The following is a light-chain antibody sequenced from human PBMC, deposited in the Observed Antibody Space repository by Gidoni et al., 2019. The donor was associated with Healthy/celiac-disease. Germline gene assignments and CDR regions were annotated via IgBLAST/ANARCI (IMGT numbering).Light chain of an antibody. J-gene: IGKJ2*01. CDR3: QQYGSSPPMYT. V-gene: IGKV3-20*01. Sequence: DIVLTQSPGTLSLSPGERATLSRRASQSVSSSYLAWYPQKPGQAPRLLIHGASSRATGSPDRFSGSGSGTDFTLTISRLEPEDVAVYSCQQYGSSPPMYTFGQGTKLEIK. CDR2: GAS. CDR1: QSVSSSY.